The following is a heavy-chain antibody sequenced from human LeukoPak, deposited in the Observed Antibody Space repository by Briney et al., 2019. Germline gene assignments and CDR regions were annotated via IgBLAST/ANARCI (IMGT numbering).Heavy chain of an antibody. CDR1: GGSISSGSYY. D-gene: IGHD3-22*01. J-gene: IGHJ4*02. CDR3: ARQGRITMIVFDY. V-gene: IGHV4-61*02. CDR2: IYTSGST. Sequence: PSETLSLTCTVSGGSISSGSYYWSWIRQPAGKGLEWIGRIYTSGSTNYNPSLKSRVTISVDTSKNQFSLKLSSVTAADTAVYYCARQGRITMIVFDYWGQGSLVTVSS.